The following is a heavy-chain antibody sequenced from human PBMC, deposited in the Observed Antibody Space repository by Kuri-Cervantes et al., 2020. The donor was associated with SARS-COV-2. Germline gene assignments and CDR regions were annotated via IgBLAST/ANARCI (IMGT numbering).Heavy chain of an antibody. CDR1: GGTFSSYA. Sequence: SVKVSCKASGGTFSSYAISWVRQAPGQGLEWMGRIIPILGTANYAQKFQGRVTITTDESTSTAYMELSSLRSEDTAVYYCARELLGIQSSGSYYMDVWGKGTTVTVSS. V-gene: IGHV1-69*11. CDR2: IIPILGTA. D-gene: IGHD3-10*01. J-gene: IGHJ6*03. CDR3: ARELLGIQSSGSYYMDV.